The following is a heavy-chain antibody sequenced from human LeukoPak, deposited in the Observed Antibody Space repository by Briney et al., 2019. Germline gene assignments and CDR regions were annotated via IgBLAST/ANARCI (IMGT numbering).Heavy chain of an antibody. CDR1: GFTVSSNY. CDR2: IYSGGST. CDR3: AKDQSIAVAYYFDY. Sequence: GGSLRLSCAASGFTVSSNYMSWVRQAPGKGLEWVSVIYSGGSTYYADSVKGRFTISRDNSKNTLYLQMNSLRAEDTAVYYCAKDQSIAVAYYFDYWGQGTLVTVSS. V-gene: IGHV3-53*05. J-gene: IGHJ4*02. D-gene: IGHD6-19*01.